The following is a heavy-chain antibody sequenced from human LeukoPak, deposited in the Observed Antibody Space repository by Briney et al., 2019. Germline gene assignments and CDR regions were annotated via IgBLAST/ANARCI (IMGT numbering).Heavy chain of an antibody. CDR1: GFTFGNYW. CDR3: ARVGDYGGNEAFDI. D-gene: IGHD4-23*01. CDR2: VKEDGDET. J-gene: IGHJ3*02. V-gene: IGHV3-7*03. Sequence: GGSLRLSCAASGFTFGNYWMSWVRQAPGKGLEWVANVKEDGDETYYVDSVKGRFTISRDNAKKSLYLQMNSLRVEDAAIYYCARVGDYGGNEAFDIWGQGTMVTVSS.